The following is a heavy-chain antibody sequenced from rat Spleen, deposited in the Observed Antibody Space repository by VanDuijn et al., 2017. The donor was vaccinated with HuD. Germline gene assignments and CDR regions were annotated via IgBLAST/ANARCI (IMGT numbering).Heavy chain of an antibody. V-gene: IGHV2-13*01. CDR1: GFSLSNYG. CDR2: IWGDGST. Sequence: QVQLKESGPGLVQPSQTLSLTCTVSGFSLSNYGVIWVRQPPGKGLEWMGIIWGDGSTNYNSALKSRLSISRDTSKSQVYLKMNSLQAEDTATYYCARGDHSSPYYFDYWGQGVMVTVSS. J-gene: IGHJ2*01. CDR3: ARGDHSSPYYFDY. D-gene: IGHD1-2*01.